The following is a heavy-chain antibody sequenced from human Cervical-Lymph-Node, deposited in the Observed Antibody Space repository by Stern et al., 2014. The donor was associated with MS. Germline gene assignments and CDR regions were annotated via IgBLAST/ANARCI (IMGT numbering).Heavy chain of an antibody. J-gene: IGHJ4*02. CDR1: GGTFSGYA. CDR3: ATPPVETTSFDY. Sequence: QLVQSGAEVKKPGSSVKVSCKASGGTFSGYAFSWVRQAPGQGLEWMGRIIPIIGMTNYAQRFQGRVTITAEKSTTTAYMELSGLGFDDTAVYYCATPPVETTSFDYWGQGTLVTVSS. D-gene: IGHD1-7*01. CDR2: IIPIIGMT. V-gene: IGHV1-69*09.